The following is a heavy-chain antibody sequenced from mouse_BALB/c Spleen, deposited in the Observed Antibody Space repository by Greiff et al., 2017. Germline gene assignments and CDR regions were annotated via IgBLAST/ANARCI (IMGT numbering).Heavy chain of an antibody. Sequence: EVKLVESGGGLVKPGGSLKLSCAASGFTFSSYAMSWVRQTPEKRLEWVASISSGGSTYYPDSVKGRFTISRDNARNILYLQMSSLRSEDTAMYYCARGESMITSFDYWGQGTTLTVSS. V-gene: IGHV5-6-5*01. CDR1: GFTFSSYA. CDR3: ARGESMITSFDY. D-gene: IGHD2-4*01. CDR2: ISSGGST. J-gene: IGHJ2*01.